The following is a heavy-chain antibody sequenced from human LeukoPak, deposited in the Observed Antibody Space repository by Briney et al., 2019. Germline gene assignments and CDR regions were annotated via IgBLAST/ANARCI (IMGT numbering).Heavy chain of an antibody. J-gene: IGHJ3*02. Sequence: GGSLRLSCAASGFTFSSYSMNWVRQAPGKGLEWVSSISSSSSYIYYADSVKGRFTISRDNAKNSLYLQMNSLRAEDTAVYYCARDWGGLERRPAFDIWGRGTMVTVSS. CDR1: GFTFSSYS. CDR2: ISSSSSYI. V-gene: IGHV3-21*01. D-gene: IGHD1-1*01. CDR3: ARDWGGLERRPAFDI.